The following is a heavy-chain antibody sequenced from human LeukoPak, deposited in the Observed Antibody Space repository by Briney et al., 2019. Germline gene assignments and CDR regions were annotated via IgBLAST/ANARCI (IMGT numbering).Heavy chain of an antibody. CDR3: GRAGIWLRLFDY. CDR1: GGTFSGYD. Sequence: SETLSLNCAIYGGTFSGYDWSWIRQPLGNGLEWIGEISHSGSTNYNPSLKSRVTISVDTSKNQVSLKLSSVTAADTAVYYCGRAGIWLRLFDYWGQGTLVTVSS. V-gene: IGHV4-34*01. J-gene: IGHJ4*02. D-gene: IGHD5-12*01. CDR2: ISHSGST.